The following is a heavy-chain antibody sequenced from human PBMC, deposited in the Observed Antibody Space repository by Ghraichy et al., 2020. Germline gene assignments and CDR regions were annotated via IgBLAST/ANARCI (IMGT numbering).Heavy chain of an antibody. CDR2: INQGGSEE. CDR3: VKGGGSGWPFDC. Sequence: LKVSCAASGFTFNNNWMSWVRQAPGEGPEWLANINQGGSEENYVDSVKGRFTISRDNVKNLLYLQLNSLTAEDTAVYYCVKGGGSGWPFDCWGQGTLVTVSS. D-gene: IGHD6-19*01. J-gene: IGHJ4*02. CDR1: GFTFNNNW. V-gene: IGHV3-7*03.